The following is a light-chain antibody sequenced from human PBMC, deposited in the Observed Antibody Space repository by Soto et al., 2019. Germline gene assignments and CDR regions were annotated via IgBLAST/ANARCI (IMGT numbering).Light chain of an antibody. CDR2: GAS. V-gene: IGKV3-15*01. CDR1: EFIGDN. Sequence: DIVMTQSPATLSVSPGDRAILSCRASEFIGDNLAWYQQKSGQSPRLLIYGASTRATAIPARFSGTRSGTEFTLTISGLQFEDVAIYYWQQYNNWPPWTFGQGTRVDIK. J-gene: IGKJ1*01. CDR3: QQYNNWPPWT.